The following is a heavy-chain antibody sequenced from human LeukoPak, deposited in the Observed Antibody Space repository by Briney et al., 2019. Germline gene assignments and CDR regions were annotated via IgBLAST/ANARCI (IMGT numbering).Heavy chain of an antibody. Sequence: GASVKVSRNASGYTFTGYYMHWVRQAPGQGLEWMGWINPNSGGTKYAQKFQGRVTMTRDTSINTAYMELSGLTSDDTAVYYCAREGIVKSFDHWGQGTLVTVTS. V-gene: IGHV1-2*02. CDR1: GYTFTGYY. J-gene: IGHJ4*02. D-gene: IGHD1-26*01. CDR3: AREGIVKSFDH. CDR2: INPNSGGT.